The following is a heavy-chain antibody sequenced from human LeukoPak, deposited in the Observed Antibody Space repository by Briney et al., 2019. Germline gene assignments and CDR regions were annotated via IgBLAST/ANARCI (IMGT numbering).Heavy chain of an antibody. V-gene: IGHV4-4*07. CDR3: ARENGGSGPYYYGMDV. J-gene: IGHJ6*02. D-gene: IGHD2-15*01. Sequence: SETLSLTCTVSGASISSYYWSWIRQPAGKGLEWIGRIYTSGSTNYNPSLKSRLTMSLDRSKNQFSLKLSSVTAADTAVYYCARENGGSGPYYYGMDVWGQGTTLTVSS. CDR1: GASISSYY. CDR2: IYTSGST.